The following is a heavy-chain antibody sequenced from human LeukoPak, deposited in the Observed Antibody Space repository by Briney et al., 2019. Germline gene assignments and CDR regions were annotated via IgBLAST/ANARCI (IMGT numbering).Heavy chain of an antibody. V-gene: IGHV3-30*02. J-gene: IGHJ4*02. CDR1: GFSFRSFG. D-gene: IGHD3-9*01. CDR2: IWYDASNK. CDR3: ATDISTHYFGS. Sequence: GGSLRSSCAGLGFSFRSFGMHWARKAQGKGLEWVTFIWYDASNKYYAESVKGRFTISRDNSRNTVFLQMNSLRAEDTAIYYCATDISTHYFGSWGQGTLDTVSS.